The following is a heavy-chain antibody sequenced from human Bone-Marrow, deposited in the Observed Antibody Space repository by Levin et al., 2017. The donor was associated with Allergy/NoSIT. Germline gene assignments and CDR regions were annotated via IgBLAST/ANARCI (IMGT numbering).Heavy chain of an antibody. J-gene: IGHJ4*02. CDR1: GFTFSSYA. D-gene: IGHD5-18*01. V-gene: IGHV3-23*01. CDR2: ISGSGGST. CDR3: AKDWNVDTAMVSNY. Sequence: GESLKISCAASGFTFSSYAMSWVRQAPGKGLEWVSAISGSGGSTYYADSVKGRFTISRDNSKNTLYLQMNSLRAEDTAVYYCAKDWNVDTAMVSNYWGQGTLVTVSS.